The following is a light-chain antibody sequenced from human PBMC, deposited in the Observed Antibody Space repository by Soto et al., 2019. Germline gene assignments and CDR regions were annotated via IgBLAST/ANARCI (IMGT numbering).Light chain of an antibody. CDR3: QQYGSSLT. Sequence: EIVLTQSPGTLSLSPGERATLSCRASQSVSSSYLAWYQQKPGQAPRLLIYGASSRATSIPDRFSGSGSGTDFTLTISRLEPEDFAVYYCQQYGSSLTLGGGTKVDIK. V-gene: IGKV3-20*01. J-gene: IGKJ4*01. CDR2: GAS. CDR1: QSVSSSY.